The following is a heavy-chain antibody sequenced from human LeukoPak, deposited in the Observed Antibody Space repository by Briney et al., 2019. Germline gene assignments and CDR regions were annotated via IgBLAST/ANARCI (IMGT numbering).Heavy chain of an antibody. J-gene: IGHJ4*02. CDR1: GFIFNDYW. V-gene: IGHV3-74*01. D-gene: IGHD3-3*01. CDR2: IDRDGTPR. Sequence: PGGSLTLSCAASGFIFNDYWMLWARQVPGRGLVWVSRIDRDGTPRIYADSVKGRFTVSRDNARKALYLQMNSLKEEDTAIYYCVASRWSGAPNFWGQGSLVTVSS. CDR3: VASRWSGAPNF.